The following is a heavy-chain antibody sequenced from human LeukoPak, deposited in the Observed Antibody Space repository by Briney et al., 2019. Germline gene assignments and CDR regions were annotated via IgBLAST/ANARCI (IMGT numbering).Heavy chain of an antibody. J-gene: IGHJ4*02. CDR1: GYTFSRYG. CDR3: ARDWGPPWHYLDY. CDR2: ISAYNGNK. V-gene: IGHV1-18*04. Sequence: ASVKVSCKASGYTFSRYGITWVRQAPGQGLEWMGWISAYNGNKNYAQKLQGRVTMTTDTSTTTAHMELRGLRSDDTAVYYCARDWGPPWHYLDYWGQGTLVTVSS. D-gene: IGHD7-27*01.